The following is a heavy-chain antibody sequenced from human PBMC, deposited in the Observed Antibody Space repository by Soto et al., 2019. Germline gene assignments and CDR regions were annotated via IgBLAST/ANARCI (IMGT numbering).Heavy chain of an antibody. CDR3: ARLGTKAMDV. Sequence: QVQLVQSGAEVRKPGSSVRVSSKASGGTFDAYTITWARQAPGQGLEWMGGIIPLFGTANYAQKFQGRVTITADESTTTAHRELRSLRSEDTAVYFCARLGTKAMDVWGQGTTVTIS. CDR2: IIPLFGTA. D-gene: IGHD2-2*01. J-gene: IGHJ6*02. CDR1: GGTFDAYT. V-gene: IGHV1-69*01.